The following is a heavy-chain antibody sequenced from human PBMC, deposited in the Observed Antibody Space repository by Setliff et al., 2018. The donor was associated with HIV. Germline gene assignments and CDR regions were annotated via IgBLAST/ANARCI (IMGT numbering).Heavy chain of an antibody. V-gene: IGHV3-7*01. CDR1: GFTFTSYW. D-gene: IGHD3-10*01. CDR3: ARKFRPGHGVDV. Sequence: GGSLRLSCAASGFTFTSYWMIWVRQAPGKGLEWVANINQDGNEKNYVDSVKGRFTIFRDNAKSSMYLQMNSLRVEDTAIYYCARKFRPGHGVDVWGQGTTVTVSS. CDR2: INQDGNEK. J-gene: IGHJ6*02.